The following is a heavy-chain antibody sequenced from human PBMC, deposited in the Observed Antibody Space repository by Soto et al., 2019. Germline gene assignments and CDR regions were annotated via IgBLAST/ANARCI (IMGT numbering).Heavy chain of an antibody. V-gene: IGHV2-26*01. CDR1: GFSLTSVRIG. CDR3: AQILTSHLRFDP. J-gene: IGHJ5*02. CDR2: IFSNDEK. Sequence: QVTLKESGPVLVKPTETLTLTCTVSGFSLTSVRIGVSWIRQPPGKALEWLAHIFSNDEKSYTTSLKNRLTISEDTAKSQVVLTMTNMDPIDTATYYCAQILTSHLRFDPWGPGTLVTVSS.